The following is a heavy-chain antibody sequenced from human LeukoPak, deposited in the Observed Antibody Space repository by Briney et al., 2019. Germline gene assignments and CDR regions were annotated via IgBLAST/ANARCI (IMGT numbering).Heavy chain of an antibody. CDR2: ISSSSSYI. D-gene: IGHD2-21*02. CDR1: GFTFSSYS. V-gene: IGHV3-21*01. J-gene: IGHJ3*02. CDR3: ASDVVVTADDAFDI. Sequence: GGSLRLSCAASGFTFSSYSMNWARQAPGKGLEWVSSISSSSSYIYYADSVKGRFTISRDNAKNSLYLQMNSLRAEDTAVYYCASDVVVTADDAFDIWGQGTMVTVSS.